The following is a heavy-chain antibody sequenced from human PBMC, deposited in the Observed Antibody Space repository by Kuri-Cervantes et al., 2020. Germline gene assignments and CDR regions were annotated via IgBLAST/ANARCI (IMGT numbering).Heavy chain of an antibody. D-gene: IGHD2-15*01. CDR3: ARVGSRRASHFDY. CDR1: GGSINSYY. CDR2: IYYSGST. V-gene: IGHV4-59*08. J-gene: IGHJ4*02. Sequence: SETLSLTCTVSGGSINSYYWSWIRQPPGTGLEWIGYIYYSGSTNYNPSLKSRVTISVDTSKNQFSLKLSSVTAADTAVYYCARVGSRRASHFDYWGQGTLVTVSS.